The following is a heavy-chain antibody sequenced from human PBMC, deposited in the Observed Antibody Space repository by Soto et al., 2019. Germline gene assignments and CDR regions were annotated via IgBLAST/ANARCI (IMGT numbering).Heavy chain of an antibody. Sequence: SQTLSLTCAISGDSVSSNSAAWNWIRQSPSRGPEWLGRTYYRSKWYNDYAVSVKSRITINPDTSKNQFSLQLNSVTPEDTAVYYWARFGLRFLDWLFRPHYYYGMDVWGQGTTVTVSS. D-gene: IGHD3-3*01. J-gene: IGHJ6*02. CDR2: TYYRSKWYN. V-gene: IGHV6-1*01. CDR1: GDSVSSNSAA. CDR3: ARFGLRFLDWLFRPHYYYGMDV.